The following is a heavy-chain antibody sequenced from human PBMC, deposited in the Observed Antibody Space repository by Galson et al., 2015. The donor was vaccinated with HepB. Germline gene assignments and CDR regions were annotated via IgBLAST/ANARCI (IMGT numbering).Heavy chain of an antibody. Sequence: SLRLSCAASGFTFSNYGMHWVRQAPGKGLEWVAVISYDGSNKYYADSVTGRFTISRDNSKKTLYLQMNSLRAEDTALYYCAKDPCVYSALAGTMAVVDYWGQGTLVTVAS. CDR3: AKDPCVYSALAGTMAVVDY. CDR1: GFTFSNYG. D-gene: IGHD6-19*01. CDR2: ISYDGSNK. J-gene: IGHJ4*02. V-gene: IGHV3-30*18.